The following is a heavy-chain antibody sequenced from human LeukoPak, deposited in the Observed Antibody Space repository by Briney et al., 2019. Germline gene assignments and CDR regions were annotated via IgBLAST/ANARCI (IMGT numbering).Heavy chain of an antibody. CDR3: ATVRGCGGDCYYIDY. D-gene: IGHD2-21*02. CDR2: IWYDGSNK. J-gene: IGHJ4*02. CDR1: GFTFRSYG. Sequence: QPGGSLRLSCAASGFTFRSYGMHWVRQAPGKGLEWVAIIWYDGSNKYYADSVKGRITISRDNPKNTLYLQTNSLRAEDTAVYYCATVRGCGGDCYYIDYWGQGTLVTVSS. V-gene: IGHV3-33*01.